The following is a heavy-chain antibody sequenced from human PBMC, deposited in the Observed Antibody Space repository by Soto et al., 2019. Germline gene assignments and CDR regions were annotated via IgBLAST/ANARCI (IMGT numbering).Heavy chain of an antibody. Sequence: QVQLVESGGTLVKPGGSLRLSCAASAFTFSDYSMSWIRQSPGKGLEWVSYISRSGSTIYYADSVKGRFTISRDNAKKSLFLEMNCLRAEDTSVYDCARSAVVGVVVSYIYMDVWGRGTTVTVSS. CDR1: AFTFSDYS. J-gene: IGHJ6*03. CDR2: ISRSGSTI. CDR3: ARSAVVGVVVSYIYMDV. D-gene: IGHD3-3*01. V-gene: IGHV3-11*04.